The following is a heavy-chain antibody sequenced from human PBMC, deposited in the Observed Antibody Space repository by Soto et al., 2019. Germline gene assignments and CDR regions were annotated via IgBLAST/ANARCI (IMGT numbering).Heavy chain of an antibody. Sequence: SGKVSCKASGGTFSSYAISWVRQAPGQGLEWMGGIIPIFGTANYAQKFQGRVTITADESTSTAYMELSSLRSEDTAVYYCASGTYXCDSSGYPSHGLDWFDPWGQGTLVTVSS. V-gene: IGHV1-69*13. J-gene: IGHJ5*02. CDR2: IIPIFGTA. CDR3: ASGTYXCDSSGYPSHGLDWFDP. D-gene: IGHD3-22*01. CDR1: GGTFSSYA.